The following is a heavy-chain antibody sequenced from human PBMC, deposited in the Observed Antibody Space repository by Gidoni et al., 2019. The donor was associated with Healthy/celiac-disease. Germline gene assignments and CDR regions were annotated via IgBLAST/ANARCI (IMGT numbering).Heavy chain of an antibody. V-gene: IGHV5-10-1*01. CDR3: ARHCMITFWGGRNCFGP. CDR2: IDPGDSYP. J-gene: IGHJ5*02. CDR1: GDSFTSSC. Sequence: EVQRVQSGAEGKKPGESLRISCKGSGDSFTSSCISWVRQMPGKGLEWMGRIDPGDSYPRYSPSFHAPVTISADKSIGTAYLQWCSLKASDTAMYSGARHCMITFWGGRNCFGPWGQGTLVTVSS. D-gene: IGHD3-16*01.